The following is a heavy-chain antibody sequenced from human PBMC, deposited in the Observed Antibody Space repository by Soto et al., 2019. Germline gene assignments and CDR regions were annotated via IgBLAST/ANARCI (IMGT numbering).Heavy chain of an antibody. CDR2: ISDYNGNT. V-gene: IGHV1-18*01. Sequence: QAQLVQSGVEVKKAGASVKVSCKASGYTFSSYGISWARQAPGQGLEWMGWISDYNGNTQYAQKFQGRVFMTTDTATRTAYMELRGLRSDDTAVYFCAREGYYSGSGTYYPPPSHRTAVWGQRTPVTVSS. D-gene: IGHD3-10*01. J-gene: IGHJ4*02. CDR1: GYTFSSYG. CDR3: AREGYYSGSGTYYPPPSHRTAV.